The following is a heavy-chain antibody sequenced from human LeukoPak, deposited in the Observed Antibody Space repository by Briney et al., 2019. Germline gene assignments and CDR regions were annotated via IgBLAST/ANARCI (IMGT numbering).Heavy chain of an antibody. Sequence: GASVKVSCKASGYTFTSYDINWVRQATGQGLEWMGWMNPNSGNTGYAQKFQGRVTITRNTSISTAYMELSSLRSEDTAVYYCARPQVIAVAGTSAFDIWGQGTMVTVSS. J-gene: IGHJ3*02. CDR3: ARPQVIAVAGTSAFDI. D-gene: IGHD6-19*01. CDR1: GYTFTSYD. CDR2: MNPNSGNT. V-gene: IGHV1-8*03.